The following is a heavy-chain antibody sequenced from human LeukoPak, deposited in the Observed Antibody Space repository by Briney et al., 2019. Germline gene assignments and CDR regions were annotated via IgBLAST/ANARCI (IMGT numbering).Heavy chain of an antibody. CDR2: ISYEGSNK. J-gene: IGHJ6*02. V-gene: IGHV3-30*18. CDR1: GFTFSSYG. CDR3: AKEIITGDDYGDFSNYGMDV. D-gene: IGHD4-17*01. Sequence: GGSLRLSCAASGFTFSSYGMHWVRQAPGKGLEWVAVISYEGSNKKYTDSVKGRFTTSRDNSKNTLYLQMNSLRAEDTAVYYCAKEIITGDDYGDFSNYGMDVWGQGTTVTVSS.